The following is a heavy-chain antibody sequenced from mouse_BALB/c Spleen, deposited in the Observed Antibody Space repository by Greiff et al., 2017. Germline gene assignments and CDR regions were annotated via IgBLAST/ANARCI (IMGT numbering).Heavy chain of an antibody. J-gene: IGHJ2*01. CDR2: ISSGGSYT. CDR3: PRRQLGLLFDY. CDR1: GFTFSSYA. D-gene: IGHD3-2*01. Sequence: EVQVVESGGGLVKPGGSLKLSCAASGFTFSSYAMSWVRQTPEKRLEWVATISSGGSYTYYPDSVKGRFTISRDNAKNTLYLQMSSLRSEDTAMYYCPRRQLGLLFDYWGQGTTLTVSS. V-gene: IGHV5-9-3*01.